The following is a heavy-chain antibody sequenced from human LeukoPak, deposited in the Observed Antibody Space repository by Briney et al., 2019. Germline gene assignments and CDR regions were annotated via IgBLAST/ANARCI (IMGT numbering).Heavy chain of an antibody. CDR1: GYTFTSYG. Sequence: GASVKLSCQASGYTFTSYGISWVRQAPGQGLERMGWISAYNGNTNYAQKLQGRVTMTTDTSTSTAYMELRSLRSDDTAVYYCARLEGGLVFVYWGQGTLVTVSS. J-gene: IGHJ4*02. CDR3: ARLEGGLVFVY. V-gene: IGHV1-18*01. CDR2: ISAYNGNT. D-gene: IGHD6-6*01.